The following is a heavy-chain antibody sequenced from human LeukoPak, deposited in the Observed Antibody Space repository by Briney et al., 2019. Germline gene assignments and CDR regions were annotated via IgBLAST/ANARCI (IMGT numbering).Heavy chain of an antibody. CDR3: ARAYSGYDFFDY. V-gene: IGHV1-69*01. CDR1: AAGFSINA. J-gene: IGHJ4*02. Sequence: AAVYLCFKAAAAGFSINANSLVRHAPGQGNEWMGGIIPIFGTANYAEKFQGRVTITADESTSTAYMEVSSLRSEDTAVYYCARAYSGYDFFDYWGQGILVTVSS. D-gene: IGHD5-12*01. CDR2: IIPIFGTA.